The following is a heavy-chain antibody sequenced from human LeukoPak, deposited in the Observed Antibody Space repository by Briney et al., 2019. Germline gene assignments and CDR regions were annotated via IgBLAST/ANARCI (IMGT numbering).Heavy chain of an antibody. Sequence: SETLSLTCTVSGGSISSYYWNWIRQPAGKGLEWIGRIYTSGSTNYNPSLKSRVTMSVDTSKNQFSLKLSSVTAADTAVYYCAREDGWFGELQEEYYYYYMDVWGKGTTVTISS. D-gene: IGHD3-10*01. V-gene: IGHV4-4*07. J-gene: IGHJ6*03. CDR1: GGSISSYY. CDR3: AREDGWFGELQEEYYYYYMDV. CDR2: IYTSGST.